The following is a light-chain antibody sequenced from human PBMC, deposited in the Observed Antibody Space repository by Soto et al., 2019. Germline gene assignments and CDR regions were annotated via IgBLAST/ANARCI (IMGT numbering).Light chain of an antibody. V-gene: IGKV4-1*01. CDR3: QQYYSSPHT. CDR1: QSVFYSYNNNNY. Sequence: IVMTQSPASLAVSLRQTASIHCKSSQSVFYSYNNNNYLAWYQQKPGQPPKLLIYWASTLESGVPDRFSGSGSGTDFTLTISSLQAEDVAVYYCQQYYSSPHTFGGGTKVDIK. CDR2: WAS. J-gene: IGKJ4*01.